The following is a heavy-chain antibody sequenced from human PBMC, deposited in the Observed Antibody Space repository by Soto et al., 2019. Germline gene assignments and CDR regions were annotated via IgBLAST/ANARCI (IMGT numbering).Heavy chain of an antibody. CDR1: GYTFTNYY. V-gene: IGHV1-46*01. Sequence: QVQLVQSGAEVKKPGASVKVSCRASGYTFTNYYIHWVRQAPGQGLEWMAIINPMSGSTNYAQNFQGRVTLTMDTSTTTVYMDLSSLRVDDTSVYFCARDLLEGDFWGQGTLVTVSS. CDR3: ARDLLEGDF. J-gene: IGHJ4*02. D-gene: IGHD3-10*01. CDR2: INPMSGST.